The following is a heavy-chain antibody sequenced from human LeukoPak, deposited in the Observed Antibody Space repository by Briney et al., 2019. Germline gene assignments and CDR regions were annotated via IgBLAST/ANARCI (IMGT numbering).Heavy chain of an antibody. CDR2: ISAYNGNT. CDR1: GYTFTSYG. J-gene: IGHJ5*02. V-gene: IGHV1-18*01. CDR3: ARDRSAVWFVELSNWFDP. Sequence: ASVKVSCKASGYTFTSYGISWVRQAPGQGLEWMGWISAYNGNTNYAQKLQGRVTMTTDTSTSTAYMELRSLRSDDTAVYYCARDRSAVWFVELSNWFDPWGQGTLVTVSS. D-gene: IGHD3-10*01.